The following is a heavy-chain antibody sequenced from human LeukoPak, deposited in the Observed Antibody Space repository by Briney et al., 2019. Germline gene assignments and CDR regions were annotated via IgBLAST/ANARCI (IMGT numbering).Heavy chain of an antibody. D-gene: IGHD6-19*01. J-gene: IGHJ4*02. Sequence: PSETLSLTCTVSGGSISSNNYYWVWIRQPPGKGLEWIGSIYYSGSTYYNPSLKSRVTISVDTSKNQFSLKLSSVTAADTAVYYCVNSSPGGGWLVSGNFDYWGQGTLVTVSS. CDR2: IYYSGST. V-gene: IGHV4-39*01. CDR1: GGSISSNNYY. CDR3: VNSSPGGGWLVSGNFDY.